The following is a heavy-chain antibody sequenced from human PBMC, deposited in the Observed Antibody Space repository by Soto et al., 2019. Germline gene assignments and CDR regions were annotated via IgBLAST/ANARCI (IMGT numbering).Heavy chain of an antibody. CDR2: INPNSGGT. D-gene: IGHD6-6*01. J-gene: IGHJ6*02. CDR3: ARGEAESSSWGIYYYCYGMDV. CDR1: GYTFTGYY. Sequence: ASVKVSCKASGYTFTGYYMHWVRQAPGQGLEWMGWINPNSGGTNYAQKFQGWVTMTRDTSISTAYMELSRLRSDDTAVYYCARGEAESSSWGIYYYCYGMDVWGQGTTVTVSS. V-gene: IGHV1-2*04.